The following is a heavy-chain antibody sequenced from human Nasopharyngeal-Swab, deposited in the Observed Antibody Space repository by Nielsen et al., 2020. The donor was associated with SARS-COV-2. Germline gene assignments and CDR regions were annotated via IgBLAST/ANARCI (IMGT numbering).Heavy chain of an antibody. CDR1: GFTVSTNY. CDR3: AKAHFSGSWYYSNGMDV. J-gene: IGHJ6*02. V-gene: IGHV3-53*01. D-gene: IGHD2-15*01. CDR2: IYSDGST. Sequence: GESLKISCAASGFTVSTNYMSWVRQAPGKGLEWVSVIYSDGSTYYVDSVKGRFTISRDTSKNIVYLQMNSLRAEDTAVYYCAKAHFSGSWYYSNGMDVWGQGTTVTVSS.